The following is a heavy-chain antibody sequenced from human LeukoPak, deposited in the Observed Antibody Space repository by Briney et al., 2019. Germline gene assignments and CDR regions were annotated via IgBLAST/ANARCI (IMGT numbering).Heavy chain of an antibody. Sequence: GGSLRLSCAASGFTFSSYAMSWVRQAPGKGLEWVSAISGSGGSTYYADSMKGRFTISRDNSKNTLYLQMNSLRAEDTAVYYCAKGSVVYDFWSGFDYWGQGTLVTVSS. CDR3: AKGSVVYDFWSGFDY. CDR1: GFTFSSYA. D-gene: IGHD3-3*01. CDR2: ISGSGGST. V-gene: IGHV3-23*01. J-gene: IGHJ4*02.